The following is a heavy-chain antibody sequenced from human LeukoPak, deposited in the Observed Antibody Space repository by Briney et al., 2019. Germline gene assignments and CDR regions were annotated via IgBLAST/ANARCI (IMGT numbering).Heavy chain of an antibody. CDR2: INHNGNVN. Sequence: GGSLRLSCAASGFTFSRYWMNWARQAPGKGLEWVASINHNGNVNYYVDSVKGRFTISRDNAKNSLYLQMSNLRAEATAVYFCAGGGGLDVWGQGATVTVSS. CDR3: AGGGGLDV. J-gene: IGHJ6*02. CDR1: GFTFSRYW. V-gene: IGHV3-7*03. D-gene: IGHD3-16*01.